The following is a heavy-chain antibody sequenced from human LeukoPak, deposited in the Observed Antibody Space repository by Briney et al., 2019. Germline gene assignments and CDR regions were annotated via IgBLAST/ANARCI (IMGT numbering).Heavy chain of an antibody. CDR3: ARRSCSSGWYY. CDR1: GGSFSGYY. CDR2: INHSGST. Sequence: SETLSLTCAVYGGSFSGYYWSWIRQPPGKGLEWIGEINHSGSTNYNPSLKSRVTISVDTSKNQFSLKLSSVTAADTAVYYCARRSCSSGWYYWGQGTLVTVSS. D-gene: IGHD6-19*01. V-gene: IGHV4-34*01. J-gene: IGHJ4*02.